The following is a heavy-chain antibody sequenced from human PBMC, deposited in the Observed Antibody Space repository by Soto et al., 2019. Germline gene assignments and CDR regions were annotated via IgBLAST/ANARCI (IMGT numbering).Heavy chain of an antibody. CDR1: GFSFSISP. J-gene: IGHJ4*02. CDR3: ARDPKTSGGQHWAFNYFDS. V-gene: IGHV3-30-3*01. CDR2: ISYDGTNK. Sequence: LRLSCAASGFSFSISPMHWVRQAPGKGPEWVALISYDGTNKFYADSVKGRFTISRDNSKSTLYLQVDSLRPEDAAVYYCARDPKTSGGQHWAFNYFDSWGQGTLVTSPQ. D-gene: IGHD7-27*01.